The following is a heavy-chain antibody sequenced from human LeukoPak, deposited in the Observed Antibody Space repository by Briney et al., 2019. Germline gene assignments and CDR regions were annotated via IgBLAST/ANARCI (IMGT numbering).Heavy chain of an antibody. CDR2: ISYDGSNK. J-gene: IGHJ4*02. V-gene: IGHV3-30*03. Sequence: GGSLRLSCAASGFTFSSYGMHWVRQAPGKGLEWVAVISYDGSNKYYADSVKGRFTISRDNSKNTLYLQMNSLRAEDTAVYYCARANYYDSSGYYPFDYWGQGTLVTVSS. CDR3: ARANYYDSSGYYPFDY. CDR1: GFTFSSYG. D-gene: IGHD3-22*01.